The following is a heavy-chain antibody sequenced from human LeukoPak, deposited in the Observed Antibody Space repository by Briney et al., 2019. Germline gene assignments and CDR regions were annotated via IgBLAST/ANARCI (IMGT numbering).Heavy chain of an antibody. D-gene: IGHD2-15*01. CDR2: IYYSGST. CDR3: ARSSPHYYFDY. Sequence: KTSETLSLTCTVSGGSISSSSYYWGWIRQPPGKGLEWIGSIYYSGSTYYNPSLKSRVTISVDTSKNQFSLKLSSVTAADTAVYYCARSSPHYYFDYWGQGTLVTVSS. CDR1: GGSISSSSYY. V-gene: IGHV4-39*07. J-gene: IGHJ4*02.